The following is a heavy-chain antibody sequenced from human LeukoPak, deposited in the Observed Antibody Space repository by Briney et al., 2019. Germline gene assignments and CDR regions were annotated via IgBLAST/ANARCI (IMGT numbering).Heavy chain of an antibody. Sequence: GGSLRLSCAASGFTFSSYSMNWVRQAPGKGPEWVSSISSSSSYIYYADSVKGRFTISRDNAKNSLYLQMNSLRAEDTAVYYCASDFWSGYAHWGQGTLVTVSS. V-gene: IGHV3-21*01. J-gene: IGHJ4*02. D-gene: IGHD3-3*01. CDR1: GFTFSSYS. CDR3: ASDFWSGYAH. CDR2: ISSSSSYI.